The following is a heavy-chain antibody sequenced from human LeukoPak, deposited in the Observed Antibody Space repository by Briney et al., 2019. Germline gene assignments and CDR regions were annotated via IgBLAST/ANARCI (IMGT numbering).Heavy chain of an antibody. CDR1: PLTFSHYW. D-gene: IGHD6-19*01. CDR3: ATTVPGYPDGYFVN. CDR2: TSQDGTSN. J-gene: IGHJ4*02. Sequence: GGSLRLSCAASPLTFSHYWMSWARQAPGKGLERVAHTSQDGTSNYYVDSVKGRFTISRDNAENSLYLQMDSLRAEDTAVYYCATTVPGYPDGYFVNWGQGAPVIVAS. V-gene: IGHV3-7*01.